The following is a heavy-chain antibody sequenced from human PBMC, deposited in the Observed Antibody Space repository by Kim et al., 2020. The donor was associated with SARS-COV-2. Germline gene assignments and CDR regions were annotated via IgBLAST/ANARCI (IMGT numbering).Heavy chain of an antibody. CDR2: ISYDGSNK. V-gene: IGHV3-33*05. Sequence: GGSLRLSCAASGFTFSSYGMHWVRQAPGKGLEWVAVISYDGSNKYYADSVKGRFTISRDNPKNTLYLQMNSLRAEDTAVYYCARDRLLWFGEFFIGMDVWGQGTTVTVSS. CDR1: GFTFSSYG. D-gene: IGHD3-10*01. J-gene: IGHJ6*02. CDR3: ARDRLLWFGEFFIGMDV.